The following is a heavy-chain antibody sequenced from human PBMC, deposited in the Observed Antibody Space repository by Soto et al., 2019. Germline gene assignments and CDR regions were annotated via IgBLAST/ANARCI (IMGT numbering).Heavy chain of an antibody. CDR1: GYTFTSYD. V-gene: IGHV1-8*01. CDR3: ARETKEASCYDLCYYYYMDV. CDR2: MNPNSGNT. J-gene: IGHJ6*03. Sequence: ASVKVSCKASGYTFTSYDINWVRQATGQGLEWMGWMNPNSGNTGYAQKFQGRVTMTRNTSISTAYMELSSLRSEDTAVYDCARETKEASCYDLCYYYYMDVWGKGTTVTVSS. D-gene: IGHD2-2*01.